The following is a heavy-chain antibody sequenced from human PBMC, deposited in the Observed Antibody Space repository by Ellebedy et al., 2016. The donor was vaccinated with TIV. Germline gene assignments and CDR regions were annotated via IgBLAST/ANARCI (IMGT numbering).Heavy chain of an antibody. V-gene: IGHV1-2*02. CDR3: AKDSFSGFGSSYSFDF. D-gene: IGHD6-25*01. J-gene: IGHJ4*02. Sequence: ASVKVSCKASGYTFTGYYMHWVRQAPGQGLEWMGWINPNSGGTNYAQKFQGRVTLTRDTSINTAYMDLNRLTSDDTAVYYCAKDSFSGFGSSYSFDFWGQGTLVTVSS. CDR1: GYTFTGYY. CDR2: INPNSGGT.